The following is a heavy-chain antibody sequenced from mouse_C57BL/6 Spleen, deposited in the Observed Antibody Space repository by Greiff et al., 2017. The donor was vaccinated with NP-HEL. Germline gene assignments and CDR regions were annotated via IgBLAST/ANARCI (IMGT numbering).Heavy chain of an antibody. V-gene: IGHV1-26*01. CDR1: GYTFTDYY. CDR2: INPNNGGT. CDR3: ARNYYEAMDY. J-gene: IGHJ4*01. Sequence: EVQLQQSGPELVKPGASVKISCKASGYTFTDYYMNWVKQSHGKSLEWIGDINPNNGGTSYNQKFKGKATLTVDKSSSTAYMERRSLTSEDSSVYYCARNYYEAMDYWGQGTSVNVSS. D-gene: IGHD1-1*01.